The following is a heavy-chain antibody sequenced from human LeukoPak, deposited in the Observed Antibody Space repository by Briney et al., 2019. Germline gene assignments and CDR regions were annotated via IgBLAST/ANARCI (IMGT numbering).Heavy chain of an antibody. D-gene: IGHD3-16*02. Sequence: GGSLRLSCAASGFTFSNYVMNWVRQAPGKGPEWVSSIDGSAGVTYYADSVKGRFTISRVNSKNTLYLHMNSLRAEDTAVYYCAKDYDYVWGTYRSSFDYWGQGTLVTVSS. CDR1: GFTFSNYV. CDR2: IDGSAGVT. CDR3: AKDYDYVWGTYRSSFDY. J-gene: IGHJ4*02. V-gene: IGHV3-23*01.